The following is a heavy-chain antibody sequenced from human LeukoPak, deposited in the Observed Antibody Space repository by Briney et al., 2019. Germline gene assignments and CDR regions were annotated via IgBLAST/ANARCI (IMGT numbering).Heavy chain of an antibody. V-gene: IGHV3-7*01. CDR3: ARDGWSPDY. Sequence: GGSLRLSCAASGFTFSRYWMSWVRQAPGKGLEWVANIKQDGSEKYYVDSVKGRFTISRDNAKNSLYLQMNSLRAEDTAVYYCARDGWSPDYWGQGTLVTISS. J-gene: IGHJ4*02. CDR2: IKQDGSEK. CDR1: GFTFSRYW.